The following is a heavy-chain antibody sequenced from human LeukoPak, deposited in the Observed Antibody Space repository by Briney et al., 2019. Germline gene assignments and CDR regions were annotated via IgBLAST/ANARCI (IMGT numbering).Heavy chain of an antibody. V-gene: IGHV4-59*01. D-gene: IGHD3-10*01. CDR3: ATDKISINAFDM. J-gene: IGHJ3*02. CDR2: IYYSGST. CDR1: GGSISSYY. Sequence: PSETLSLTCTVSGGSISSYYWSWIRQPPGKGLEWIGYIYYSGSTNYNPSLKSRVTISVDTSKNQFSLKLSSVTAADTAVYYCATDKISINAFDMWGQGTLVTVSS.